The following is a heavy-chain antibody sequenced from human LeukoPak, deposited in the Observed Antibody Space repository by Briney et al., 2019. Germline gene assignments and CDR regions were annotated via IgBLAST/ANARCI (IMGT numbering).Heavy chain of an antibody. D-gene: IGHD2-15*01. V-gene: IGHV1-2*02. J-gene: IGHJ4*02. CDR1: GYTFTGYY. CDR3: ARVSGGSRWFDY. Sequence: ASVKVSCKASGYTFTGYYMHWVRQAPGQGLEWMGWINPNSGGTNYAQKFQGRVTMTRDTSISTAYMELSRLRSDDTAVYYCARVSGGSRWFDYWGQGTLVTVSS. CDR2: INPNSGGT.